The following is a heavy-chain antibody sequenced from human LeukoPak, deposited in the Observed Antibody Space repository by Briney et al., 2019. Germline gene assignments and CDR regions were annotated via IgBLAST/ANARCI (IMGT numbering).Heavy chain of an antibody. CDR3: AINDFWSSCRDY. CDR2: KKQEGSEK. V-gene: IGHV3-7*01. CDR1: GFTFSSFR. Sequence: GGSLRLSCAASGFTFSSFRMSWVRQAPGKGLEWVANKKQEGSEKYYVDSVKGRFTISRDNAKNSLYLQMNSLRAEDTAVYYCAINDFWSSCRDYWGPRTLVTVSS. D-gene: IGHD3-3*01. J-gene: IGHJ4*02.